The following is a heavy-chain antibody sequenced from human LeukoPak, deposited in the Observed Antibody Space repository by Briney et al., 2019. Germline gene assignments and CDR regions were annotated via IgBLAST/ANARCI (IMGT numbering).Heavy chain of an antibody. V-gene: IGHV1-18*01. CDR2: ISAYNGNT. CDR1: GYSFTIYG. J-gene: IGHJ4*02. CDR3: ARVMYGGNLRTSDS. Sequence: ASVKLSFKASGYSFTIYGISWVRQSPRQGLERMGGISAYNGNTNYTQKLQGRVTMTTNTSTTTAYMELRILRSDDPAVYYCARVMYGGNLRTSDSWGPGNPVSVSS. D-gene: IGHD4-23*01.